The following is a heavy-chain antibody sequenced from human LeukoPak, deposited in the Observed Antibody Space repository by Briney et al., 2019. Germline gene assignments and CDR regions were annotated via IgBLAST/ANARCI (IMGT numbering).Heavy chain of an antibody. J-gene: IGHJ3*02. CDR1: GSTFANYW. V-gene: IGHV5-51*01. CDR3: ARHWGDIAGAGTGAFDI. D-gene: IGHD6-13*01. Sequence: LGESLKISCKGSGSTFANYWIGWVRQLPGKGLEWMGIIYPGGSDTKYSPSFQGQVTISADKSISTAYLQWSSLKASDTAMYYCARHWGDIAGAGTGAFDIWGQGTKVTVSS. CDR2: IYPGGSDT.